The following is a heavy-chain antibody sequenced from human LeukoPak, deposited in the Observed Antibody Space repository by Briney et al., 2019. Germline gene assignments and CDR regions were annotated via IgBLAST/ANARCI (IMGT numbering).Heavy chain of an antibody. CDR1: GFTFSSYG. CDR2: ISYDGSNK. Sequence: GGSLRLSCAASGFTFSSYGMHWVRQAPGKGLEWVAVISYDGSNKYYADSVKGRFTISRDNAKSSLFLQLNSLSAEDTAMYYCARWDAYCTGGSCYFGGFAFDIWGQGTVVTVSS. CDR3: ARWDAYCTGGSCYFGGFAFDI. V-gene: IGHV3-30*03. J-gene: IGHJ3*02. D-gene: IGHD2-15*01.